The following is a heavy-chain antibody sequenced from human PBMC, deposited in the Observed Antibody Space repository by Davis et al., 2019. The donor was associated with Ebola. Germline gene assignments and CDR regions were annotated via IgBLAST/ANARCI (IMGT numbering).Heavy chain of an antibody. CDR3: ATLPDI. CDR2: INTNTGNP. J-gene: IGHJ3*02. V-gene: IGHV7-4-1*04. CDR1: GDTFSSYT. Sequence: ASVKVSCKASGDTFSSYTINWVRQAPGQGLEWMGWINTNTGNPTYAKGFTGRFVFSLDTSVNMAYLLINSLKTEDAAVYYCATLPDIWGQGTMVTVSS.